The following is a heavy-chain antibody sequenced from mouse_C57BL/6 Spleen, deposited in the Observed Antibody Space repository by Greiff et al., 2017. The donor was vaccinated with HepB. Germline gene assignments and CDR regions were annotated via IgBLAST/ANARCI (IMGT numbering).Heavy chain of an antibody. CDR2: INPNNGGT. J-gene: IGHJ4*01. Sequence: EVQLQESGPELVKPGASVKMSCKASGYTFTDYNMHWVKQSHGKSLEWIGYINPNNGGTSYNQKFKGKATLTVNKSSSTAYMELRSLTSEDSAVYYCAREDYSNHYYAMDYWGQGTSVTVSS. D-gene: IGHD2-5*01. CDR3: AREDYSNHYYAMDY. CDR1: GYTFTDYN. V-gene: IGHV1-22*01.